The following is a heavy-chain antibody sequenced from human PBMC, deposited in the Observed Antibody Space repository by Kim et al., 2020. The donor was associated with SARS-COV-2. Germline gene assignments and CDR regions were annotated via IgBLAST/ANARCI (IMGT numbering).Heavy chain of an antibody. D-gene: IGHD1-26*01. J-gene: IGHJ3*02. CDR3: ARHSGPPGDLGAFDI. V-gene: IGHV4-59*08. Sequence: DPSLKSRVTISIARSNNQFSLRLSSVTAADTAVYYCARHSGPPGDLGAFDIWGQGTMVTVSS.